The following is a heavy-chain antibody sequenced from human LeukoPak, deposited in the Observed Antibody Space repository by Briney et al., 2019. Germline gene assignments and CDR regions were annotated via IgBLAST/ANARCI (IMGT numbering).Heavy chain of an antibody. V-gene: IGHV5-51*01. CDR2: IYPGDSDT. Sequence: GESLKISCKGSGYSFTSYWIGWVRQMPGKGLEWMGVIYPGDSDTRYSSSFQGQVTISADKSISTAYLQWSSLKASDTAMYYCARGGDDYGDVVNFDYWGQGTLVTVSS. CDR3: ARGGDDYGDVVNFDY. J-gene: IGHJ4*02. D-gene: IGHD4-17*01. CDR1: GYSFTSYW.